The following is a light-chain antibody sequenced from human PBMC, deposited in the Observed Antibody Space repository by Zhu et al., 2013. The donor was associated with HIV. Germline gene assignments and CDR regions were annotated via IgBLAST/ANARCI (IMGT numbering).Light chain of an antibody. Sequence: QSALTQPASVSGSPGQSITISCTGTSSDIGGYNYVSWYQQHPGKAPKLMIYEVSNRPSGVSSRFSGSKSGNTASLTISGLQADDEGDYYCGSYTSGSTLKVFGGGTKLTVL. J-gene: IGLJ2*01. CDR1: SSDIGGYNY. CDR3: GSYTSGSTLKV. V-gene: IGLV2-14*01. CDR2: EVS.